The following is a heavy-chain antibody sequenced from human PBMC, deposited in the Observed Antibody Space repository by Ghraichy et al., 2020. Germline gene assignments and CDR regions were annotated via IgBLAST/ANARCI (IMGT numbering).Heavy chain of an antibody. CDR1: GFTFSDYY. V-gene: IGHV3-11*01. CDR3: TRIIYMGYTFDI. CDR2: ISSSGSTI. D-gene: IGHD5-12*01. J-gene: IGHJ3*02. Sequence: GGSLRLSCAASGFTFSDYYMSWIRQAPGKGLEWVSYISSSGSTIYYADSVKGRFTISRDNAKNSLYLQMNSLRAEDTAVYYCTRIIYMGYTFDIWGQGTMVTVSS.